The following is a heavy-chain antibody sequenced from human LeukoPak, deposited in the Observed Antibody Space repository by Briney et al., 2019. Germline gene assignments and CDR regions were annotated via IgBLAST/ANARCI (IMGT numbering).Heavy chain of an antibody. CDR1: GFTFSNYA. D-gene: IGHD1-26*01. Sequence: GGSLRLSCAASGFTFSNYAMSWVRQAPGKRLEWVSGITARADSTYYADSVKGRVTISRDNSKNTLFLQLNSLRAEDAAVYYCAKTYMRSIDAFHIWGQGTMVTVSS. V-gene: IGHV3-23*01. CDR2: ITARADST. CDR3: AKTYMRSIDAFHI. J-gene: IGHJ3*02.